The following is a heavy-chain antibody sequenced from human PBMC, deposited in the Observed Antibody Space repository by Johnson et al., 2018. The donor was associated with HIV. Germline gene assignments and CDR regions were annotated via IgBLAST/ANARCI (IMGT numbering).Heavy chain of an antibody. D-gene: IGHD1-26*01. CDR2: IRYDGSNK. CDR3: ARDYREANAFDI. J-gene: IGHJ3*02. CDR1: GFTFSSYG. V-gene: IGHV3-30*02. Sequence: VQLVESGGGVVQPGRSLRLSCAASGFTFSSYGMHWVRQAPGKGLEWVAFIRYDGSNKYYADSVKGRFTISRDNSKNTLYLQLNSLRAEDTAVYYCARDYREANAFDIWGQGTMVTVSS.